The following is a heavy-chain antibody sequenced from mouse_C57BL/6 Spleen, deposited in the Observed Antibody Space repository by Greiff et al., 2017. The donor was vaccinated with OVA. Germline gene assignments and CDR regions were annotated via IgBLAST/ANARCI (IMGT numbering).Heavy chain of an antibody. J-gene: IGHJ2*01. D-gene: IGHD1-1*01. CDR1: GFNIKDYY. Sequence: VQLQQSGAELVKPGASVKLSCTASGFNIKDYYMHWVKQRTEQGLEWIGRIDPEDGETKYAPKCQGKATITADTSSNTAYLQLSSLTSEDTAVYYCARSRGSSSFDYWGQGTTLTVSS. CDR2: IDPEDGET. CDR3: ARSRGSSSFDY. V-gene: IGHV14-2*01.